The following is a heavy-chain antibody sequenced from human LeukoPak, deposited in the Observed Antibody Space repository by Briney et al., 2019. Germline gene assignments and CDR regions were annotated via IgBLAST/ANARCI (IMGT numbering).Heavy chain of an antibody. J-gene: IGHJ4*02. CDR3: AREVVGATRGDY. CDR1: GFTFSSYS. V-gene: IGHV3-21*01. D-gene: IGHD1-26*01. CDR2: ISSSSTYI. Sequence: PGGSLRLSCAASGFTFSSYSMNWVRQAPGKGLEWVSSISSSSTYIYYADSVKGRFTVSRDNAKNSLYLQMNSLRAEDTAMYYCAREVVGATRGDYWGQGTLVTVSS.